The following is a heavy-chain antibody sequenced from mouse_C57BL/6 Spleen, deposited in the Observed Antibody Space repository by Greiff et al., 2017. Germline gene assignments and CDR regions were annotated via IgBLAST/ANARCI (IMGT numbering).Heavy chain of an antibody. J-gene: IGHJ2*01. CDR1: GYTFTSYW. V-gene: IGHV1-7*01. D-gene: IGHD4-1*01. CDR2: INPSSGYT. CDR3: ARVSHLGFDY. Sequence: VQLQQSGAELAKPGASVKLSCKASGYTFTSYWMHWVKQRPGQGLEWIGYINPSSGYTKYNQKFKGKATLTADKSSSTAYMQLSSLTYEDSAVYYCARVSHLGFDYWGQGTTLTVSS.